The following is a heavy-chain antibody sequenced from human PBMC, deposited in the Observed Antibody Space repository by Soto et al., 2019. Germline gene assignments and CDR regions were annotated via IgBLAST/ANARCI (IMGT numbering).Heavy chain of an antibody. Sequence: QLHLVQSGAVVKKPGASVTVSCSASGYPVTAYYMHWVRQAPGRGLEWMGGINPATGAAKYTQTFQGRVTMTRDTSTSTVFIEPSRLTSEDTAVFYCARGGRVGVAGSAAFDMWGQGTVVTVSS. D-gene: IGHD3-3*01. CDR3: ARGGRVGVAGSAAFDM. CDR1: GYPVTAYY. J-gene: IGHJ3*02. CDR2: INPATGAA. V-gene: IGHV1-2*02.